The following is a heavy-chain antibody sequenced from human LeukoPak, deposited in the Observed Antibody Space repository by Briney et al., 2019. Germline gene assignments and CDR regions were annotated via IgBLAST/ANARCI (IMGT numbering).Heavy chain of an antibody. CDR1: GCTFTNYG. D-gene: IGHD2-2*01. CDR3: ARQRIEVPTALVDY. Sequence: AWAKCSSKASGCTFTNYGISWGGRAPGQGGAGMGWVNTYNYNRNYSQKLTGRGAITTDTSSSTAYMELRSLRSDDTAVYYCARQRIEVPTALVDYWGQGTLVTVSS. V-gene: IGHV1-18*04. CDR2: VNTYNYNR. J-gene: IGHJ4*02.